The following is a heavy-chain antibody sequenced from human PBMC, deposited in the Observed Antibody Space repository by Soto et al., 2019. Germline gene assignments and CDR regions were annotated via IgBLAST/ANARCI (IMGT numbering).Heavy chain of an antibody. CDR3: ARDRQYYYYGMDV. J-gene: IGHJ6*02. CDR2: IYHSGST. Sequence: RQPPGKGLEWIGSIYHSGSTYYNPSLKSRVTISVDTSKNQFSLKLSSVTAADTAVYYCARDRQYYYYGMDVWGQGTMVT. V-gene: IGHV4-38-2*02.